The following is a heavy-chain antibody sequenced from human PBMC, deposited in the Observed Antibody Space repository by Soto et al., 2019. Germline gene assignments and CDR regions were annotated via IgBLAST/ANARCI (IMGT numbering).Heavy chain of an antibody. Sequence: ASVKVSFKASGYTFTSYGISWVRQAPGQGLEWMGWISAYNGNTNYAQKLQGRVTMTTDTSTSTAYMELRSLRSDDTAVYYCGGRRITFGGVIEPHDYWRQGTLVTVSS. CDR1: GYTFTSYG. CDR3: GGRRITFGGVIEPHDY. CDR2: ISAYNGNT. D-gene: IGHD3-16*01. J-gene: IGHJ4*02. V-gene: IGHV1-18*01.